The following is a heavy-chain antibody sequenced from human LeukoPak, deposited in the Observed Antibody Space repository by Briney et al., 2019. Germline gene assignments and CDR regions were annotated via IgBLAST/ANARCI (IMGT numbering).Heavy chain of an antibody. V-gene: IGHV4-4*09. Sequence: SETLSLTCIVSGGSISSYYWSWIRQPPGKGLEWIGYIYTSGSTNYNPSLKSRVTISVDTSNNHFSLRLSSVTAADTAVYYCARHKFDYYGSGTHAFDIWGQGTMVTVSS. CDR3: ARHKFDYYGSGTHAFDI. CDR2: IYTSGST. CDR1: GGSISSYY. D-gene: IGHD3-10*01. J-gene: IGHJ3*02.